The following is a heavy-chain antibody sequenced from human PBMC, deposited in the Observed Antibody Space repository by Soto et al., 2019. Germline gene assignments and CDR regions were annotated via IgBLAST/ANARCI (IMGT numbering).Heavy chain of an antibody. CDR2: ISGSGGST. J-gene: IGHJ3*02. Sequence: EVQLLESGGGLVQPGGSLRLSCAASGFTFSSYAMSWVRQAPGKGLEWVSAISGSGGSTYYADSVKGRFTISRDNSKNTLYLQINSLRAEDTAVYYCAKVKGVTMDAFDIWGQGTMVTVSS. V-gene: IGHV3-23*01. D-gene: IGHD4-17*01. CDR1: GFTFSSYA. CDR3: AKVKGVTMDAFDI.